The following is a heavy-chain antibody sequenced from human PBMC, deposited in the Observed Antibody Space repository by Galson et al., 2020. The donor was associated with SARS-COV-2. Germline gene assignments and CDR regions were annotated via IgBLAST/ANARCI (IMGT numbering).Heavy chain of an antibody. V-gene: IGHV1-69*13. CDR2: IIPIFGTA. J-gene: IGHJ4*02. D-gene: IGHD1-26*01. CDR3: AIGIVGADPTYYFDY. Sequence: SVKVSCKASGGTFSSYAISWVRQAPGQGLEWMGGIIPIFGTANYAQKFQGRVTITADESTSTAYMELSSLRSEDTAVYYCAIGIVGADPTYYFDYWGQGTLVTVSS. CDR1: GGTFSSYA.